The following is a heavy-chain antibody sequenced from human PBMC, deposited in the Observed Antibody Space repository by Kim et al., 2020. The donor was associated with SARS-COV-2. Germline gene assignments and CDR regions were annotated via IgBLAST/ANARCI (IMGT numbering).Heavy chain of an antibody. J-gene: IGHJ6*02. Sequence: SETLSLTCTVSGGSISSGGYYWSWIRQHPGKGLEWIGYIYYSGSTYYNPSLKSRVTISVDTSKNQFSLKLSSVTAADTAVYYCARVRIAAAGTDLYYYGMDVWGQGTTVTVSS. CDR3: ARVRIAAAGTDLYYYGMDV. CDR2: IYYSGST. V-gene: IGHV4-31*03. CDR1: GGSISSGGYY. D-gene: IGHD6-13*01.